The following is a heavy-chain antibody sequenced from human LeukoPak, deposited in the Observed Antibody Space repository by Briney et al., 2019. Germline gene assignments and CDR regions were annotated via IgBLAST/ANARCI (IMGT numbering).Heavy chain of an antibody. V-gene: IGHV3-30-3*01. J-gene: IGHJ4*02. D-gene: IGHD5-12*01. CDR3: ARGRRRSAYGSPIDY. CDR1: GFNFSSYA. Sequence: PGGSLRLSCAASGFNFSSYAMHWVRKAPGKGLEWAAVISYDGSNKYYADPVKGRFTISRDNSKNTVYVQMNSLRGEDTAVYFCARGRRRSAYGSPIDYWGQGTLVTVSS. CDR2: ISYDGSNK.